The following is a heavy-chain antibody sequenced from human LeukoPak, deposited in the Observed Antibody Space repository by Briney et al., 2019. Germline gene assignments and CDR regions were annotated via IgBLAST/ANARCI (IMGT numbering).Heavy chain of an antibody. Sequence: PSETLSLTCAVYGGSFSGYYWSWIRQPPGKGLEWIGYIYYSGSTNYNPSLKSRVTISVDTSKNQFSLKLSSVTAADTAVYYCARGLIGQPVAYGYWGQGTLVTVSS. CDR3: ARGLIGQPVAYGY. D-gene: IGHD3-10*01. V-gene: IGHV4-59*01. CDR1: GGSFSGYY. J-gene: IGHJ4*02. CDR2: IYYSGST.